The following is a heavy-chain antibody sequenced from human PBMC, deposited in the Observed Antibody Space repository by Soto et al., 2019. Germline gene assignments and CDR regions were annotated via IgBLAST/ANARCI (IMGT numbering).Heavy chain of an antibody. V-gene: IGHV4-31*11. CDR2: IYYSGST. Sequence: SETLSLTCAVSGGSISSGGYSWSWIRQPPGKGLEWIGYIYYSGSTYYNPSLKSRVTISVDTSKNQFSLKLSSVTAADTAVYYCARDLHYYGSGIWRSYYYMDVWGKGTTVTVSS. J-gene: IGHJ6*03. CDR3: ARDLHYYGSGIWRSYYYMDV. D-gene: IGHD3-10*01. CDR1: GGSISSGGYS.